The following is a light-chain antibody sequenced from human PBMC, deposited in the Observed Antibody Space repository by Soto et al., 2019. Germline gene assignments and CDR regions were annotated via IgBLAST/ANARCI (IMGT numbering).Light chain of an antibody. CDR3: SSHAGTNNPFV. CDR1: SSDVGGYNY. V-gene: IGLV2-14*01. CDR2: EVS. J-gene: IGLJ1*01. Sequence: QSVLTQPASVSGSPGQSITISCTGTSSDVGGYNYVSWYQQHPGKAPKLMIYEVSNRPSGVSNRFSGSKSGNTASLTISGLQAEDEADYYCSSHAGTNNPFVFGTGTKLTVL.